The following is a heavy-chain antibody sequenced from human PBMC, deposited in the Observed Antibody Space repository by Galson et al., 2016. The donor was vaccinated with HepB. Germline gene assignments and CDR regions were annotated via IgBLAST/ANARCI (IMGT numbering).Heavy chain of an antibody. CDR2: LYRDGLT. CDR3: ARDGRQDRGSIFDY. V-gene: IGHV3-66*01. Sequence: SLRLSCAASGFVVSSTYMAWVRQAPGRGLECVSLLYRDGLTYYADPLKGRFTISRDNSKNTFYLQMNSLRADDTAVYYCARDGRQDRGSIFDYWGQGTLVTVSS. J-gene: IGHJ4*02. D-gene: IGHD6-6*01. CDR1: GFVVSSTY.